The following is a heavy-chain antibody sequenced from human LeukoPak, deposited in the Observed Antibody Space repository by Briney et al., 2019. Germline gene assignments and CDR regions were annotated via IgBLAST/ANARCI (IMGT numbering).Heavy chain of an antibody. J-gene: IGHJ6*01. CDR1: GCSISSGSFY. CDR3: ARDSHGTFVYYYYGMDV. D-gene: IGHD1-14*01. CDR2: IYTSGST. Sequence: SETLSLTCTVSGCSISSGSFYWIWIPQPPGKGLEWIGRIYTSGSTNYNPSLKSRVPISVDTCKNQFSLKLSSVTAADTAVYYCARDSHGTFVYYYYGMDVWGQGTTVTVSS. V-gene: IGHV4-61*02.